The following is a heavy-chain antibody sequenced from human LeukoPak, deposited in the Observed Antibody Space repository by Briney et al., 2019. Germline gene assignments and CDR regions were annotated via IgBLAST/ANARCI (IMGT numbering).Heavy chain of an antibody. V-gene: IGHV3-30*18. J-gene: IGHJ4*02. Sequence: GGSLRLSCVVSGFTFSSYGMHWVRQAPGKGLEWVAVISYDGSNKYYADSVKGRFTISRDNSKNTLYLQMNSLRAEDTAVYYCAKGISSVVAATCDYWGQGTLVTVSS. CDR1: GFTFSSYG. CDR3: AKGISSVVAATCDY. CDR2: ISYDGSNK. D-gene: IGHD2-15*01.